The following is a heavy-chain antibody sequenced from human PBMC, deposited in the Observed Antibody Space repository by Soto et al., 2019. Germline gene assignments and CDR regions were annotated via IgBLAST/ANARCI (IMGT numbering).Heavy chain of an antibody. CDR3: ASIVSSAPGEFSD. CDR1: GGSISSGGYY. D-gene: IGHD3-10*01. V-gene: IGHV4-31*03. Sequence: QVQLQESGPGLVKPSQTLSLTCTVSGGSISSGGYYWSWIRQHPGKGLEWIGYSYYSGSTYYNPSLKSRVTISVDTSKNQFSLKLSSVTAADTAVYCCASIVSSAPGEFSDWGQGTLVTVSS. J-gene: IGHJ4*02. CDR2: SYYSGST.